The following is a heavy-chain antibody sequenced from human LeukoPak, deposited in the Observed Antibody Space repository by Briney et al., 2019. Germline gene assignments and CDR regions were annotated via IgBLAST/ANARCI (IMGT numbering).Heavy chain of an antibody. CDR2: IKQDGSGK. CDR1: GFTFSSYW. J-gene: IGHJ4*02. V-gene: IGHV3-7*01. Sequence: GGSLRLSCAASGFTFSSYWMSWVRQAPGKGLEWVANIKQDGSGKYYVDSVKGRFTISRDNAKNSLYLQMNSLRAEDTAVYYCARGLKGYGSGSYYIGHSLDYWGQGTLVTVSS. CDR3: ARGLKGYGSGSYYIGHSLDY. D-gene: IGHD3-10*01.